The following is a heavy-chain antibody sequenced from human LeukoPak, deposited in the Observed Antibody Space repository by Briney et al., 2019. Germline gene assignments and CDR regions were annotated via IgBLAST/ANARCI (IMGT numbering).Heavy chain of an antibody. CDR3: ATPLYYGSGSYYK. D-gene: IGHD3-10*01. CDR2: IYPDDSDT. V-gene: IGHV5-51*01. Sequence: GESLKISCKGFGYIFSNFWIGWVRQMPGKGLEWMGIIYPDDSDTRYSPSFQDQVTISADKSISTAYLQWSSLKASDTAIYFCATPLYYGSGSYYKWGQGTMVTVSS. CDR1: GYIFSNFW. J-gene: IGHJ4*02.